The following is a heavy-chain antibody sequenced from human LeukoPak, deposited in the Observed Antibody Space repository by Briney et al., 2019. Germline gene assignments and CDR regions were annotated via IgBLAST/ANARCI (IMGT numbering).Heavy chain of an antibody. D-gene: IGHD3-22*01. CDR1: GYTFSSYS. V-gene: IGHV3-23*01. J-gene: IGHJ3*02. CDR3: ARGRSGYGPFDAFDI. Sequence: PGGSLRLSCTASGYTFSSYSMTCVRQAPGKGLEWVSAISGSGVNTYYADSVKGRFAASRGNSKNTLYLQMNSLRAEDTAVYYCARGRSGYGPFDAFDIWGQGTWVTVSS. CDR2: ISGSGVNT.